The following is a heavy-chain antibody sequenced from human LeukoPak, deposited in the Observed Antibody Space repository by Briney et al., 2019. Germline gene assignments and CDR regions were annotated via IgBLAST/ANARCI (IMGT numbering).Heavy chain of an antibody. CDR3: AGGYCSGGSCSLSGP. Sequence: GRSLRLSRAASGFTFSSYAMHWVRQAPGKGLEWVAVISYDGSNKYYADSVKGRFTISRDNSKNTLYLQMNSLRAEDTAVYYCAGGYCSGGSCSLSGPWGQGTLVTVSS. D-gene: IGHD2-15*01. CDR2: ISYDGSNK. CDR1: GFTFSSYA. J-gene: IGHJ5*02. V-gene: IGHV3-30-3*01.